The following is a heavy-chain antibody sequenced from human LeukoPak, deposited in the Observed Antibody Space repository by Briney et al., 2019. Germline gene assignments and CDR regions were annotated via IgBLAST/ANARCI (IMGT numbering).Heavy chain of an antibody. CDR1: GYTFTSYG. CDR2: ISAYNGNT. Sequence: VASVKVSCKASGYTFTSYGISWVRQAPGQGLEWMGWISAYNGNTNYAQKLQGRVTMTTDTSTSTAYMELRSLRSDDTAVYYCARVGYSYGYTRYYYYYMDVWGKGTTVTISS. CDR3: ARVGYSYGYTRYYYYYMDV. J-gene: IGHJ6*03. D-gene: IGHD5-18*01. V-gene: IGHV1-18*01.